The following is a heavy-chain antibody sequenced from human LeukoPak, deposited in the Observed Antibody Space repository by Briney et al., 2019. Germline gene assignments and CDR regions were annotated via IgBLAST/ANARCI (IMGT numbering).Heavy chain of an antibody. CDR2: IWYDGSNK. J-gene: IGHJ4*02. CDR1: GFTFSSYG. D-gene: IGHD5-12*01. V-gene: IGHV3-30*02. CDR3: AKQVYSGYDFDY. Sequence: GGSLRLSCAASGFTFSSYGMHWVRQAPGKGLEWVAVIWYDGSNKYYADSVKGRFTISRDNSKNTLYLQMNSLRAEDTAVYYCAKQVYSGYDFDYWGQGTLVTVSS.